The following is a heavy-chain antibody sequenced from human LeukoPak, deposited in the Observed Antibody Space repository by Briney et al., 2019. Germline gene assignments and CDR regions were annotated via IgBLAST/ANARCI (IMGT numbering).Heavy chain of an antibody. D-gene: IGHD3-3*01. J-gene: IGHJ4*02. CDR1: GFTFSSYA. V-gene: IGHV3-23*01. Sequence: GGSLRLSRAASGFTFSSYAMSWVRQAPGKGLEWVSAISGSGGSTYYADSVKGRFTISRDNSKNTLYLQMNSLRAEDTAVYYCAKDLFTYDFWSAVDYWGQGTLVTVSS. CDR2: ISGSGGST. CDR3: AKDLFTYDFWSAVDY.